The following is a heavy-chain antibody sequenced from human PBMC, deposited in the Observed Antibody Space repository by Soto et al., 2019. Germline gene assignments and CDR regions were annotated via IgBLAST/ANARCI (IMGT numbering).Heavy chain of an antibody. D-gene: IGHD5-12*01. V-gene: IGHV1-69*13. CDR1: GGTFSSYA. CDR3: ARGYSGYDLTYYFDY. CDR2: IIPIFGTA. Sequence: SVKVSCKASGGTFSSYAISWVRQAPGQGLEWMGGIIPIFGTANYAQKFQGRVTITADESTSTAYMELSSLRSEDTAVYYCARGYSGYDLTYYFDYWGQGTLVTVSS. J-gene: IGHJ4*02.